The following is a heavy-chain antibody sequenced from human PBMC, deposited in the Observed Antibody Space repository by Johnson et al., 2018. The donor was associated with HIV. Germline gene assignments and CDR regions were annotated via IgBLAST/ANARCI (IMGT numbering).Heavy chain of an antibody. V-gene: IGHV3-20*04. CDR2: INWNGDRT. CDR3: ARERYYYDIIGSYNTHAFDI. J-gene: IGHJ3*02. Sequence: VQLVESGGGLVQPGGSLRLSCAPSGFNFDDYGMSWVRQAPGKGLEWVSGINWNGDRTGYADSVKGRFTISRDNAKNSLYLQMNSLRDEDTALYYWARERYYYDIIGSYNTHAFDIWGQGTMVTVSS. CDR1: GFNFDDYG. D-gene: IGHD3-22*01.